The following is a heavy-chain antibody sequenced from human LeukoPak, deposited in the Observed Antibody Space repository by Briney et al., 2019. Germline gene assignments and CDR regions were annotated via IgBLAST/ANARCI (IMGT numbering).Heavy chain of an antibody. V-gene: IGHV1-18*04. CDR3: ARGPGITIFGVVISAYYFDY. CDR1: GDTFSNYY. Sequence: ASVKVSCKASGDTFSNYYMHWVRQAPGQGLEWMGWISAYNGNTNYAQKLQGRVTMTTDTSTSTAYMELRSLRSDDTAVYYCARGPGITIFGVVISAYYFDYWGQGTLVTVSS. J-gene: IGHJ4*02. D-gene: IGHD3-3*01. CDR2: ISAYNGNT.